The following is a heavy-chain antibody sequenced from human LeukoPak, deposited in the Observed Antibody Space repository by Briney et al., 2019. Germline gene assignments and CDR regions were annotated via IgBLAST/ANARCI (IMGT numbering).Heavy chain of an antibody. V-gene: IGHV1-18*01. J-gene: IGHJ4*02. Sequence: ASVKVSCKASGYTFTSYGISWVRQAPGQGLEWMGWISAYNGNTNYAQKLQGRVTMTTDTSTSTAYMELRSLRSDDTAVYYCAREFIGYYDSSGYLDYWGQGTLVTVSS. CDR1: GYTFTSYG. CDR2: ISAYNGNT. D-gene: IGHD3-22*01. CDR3: AREFIGYYDSSGYLDY.